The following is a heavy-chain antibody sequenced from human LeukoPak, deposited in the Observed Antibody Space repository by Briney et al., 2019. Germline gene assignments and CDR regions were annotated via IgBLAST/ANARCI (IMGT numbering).Heavy chain of an antibody. CDR2: IKEDGSEK. CDR1: GFTLSSYW. V-gene: IGHV3-7*01. D-gene: IGHD4-17*01. Sequence: GGSLRLSCVGSGFTLSSYWMSWARQAPGKGLEWVANIKEDGSEKYYVGSVKGRFTISRDNAKNSLYLQMNSLRAEDTAVYYCARDSLPVTTSEFDYWGQGTLVTVSS. CDR3: ARDSLPVTTSEFDY. J-gene: IGHJ4*02.